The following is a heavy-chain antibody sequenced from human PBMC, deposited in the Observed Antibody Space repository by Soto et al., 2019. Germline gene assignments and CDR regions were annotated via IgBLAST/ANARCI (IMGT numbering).Heavy chain of an antibody. CDR3: ARGSRIVVVPAAIRGYYYYGMDV. CDR1: GYTFTSYD. V-gene: IGHV1-8*01. CDR2: MNPNSGNT. D-gene: IGHD2-2*02. Sequence: GASVKVSCKASGYTFTSYDINWLRQSTGQGLEWMGWMNPNSGNTGYAQKFQGRVTMTRNTSISTAYMELSSLRSEDTAVYYCARGSRIVVVPAAIRGYYYYGMDVWGQGTTVTVSS. J-gene: IGHJ6*02.